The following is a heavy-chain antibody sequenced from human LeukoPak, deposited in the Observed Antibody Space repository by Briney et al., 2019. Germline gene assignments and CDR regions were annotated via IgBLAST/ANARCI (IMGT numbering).Heavy chain of an antibody. Sequence: GGSLRLSCAASGFTFSSDAMSWVRQAPGKGLDWVSTISGGGDTTYYSDSVKGRFTISRDNSKNTLFLQMNGLRAEDTAVYYCAKASTFGELNRPFDHWGQGTLVTVSS. CDR3: AKASTFGELNRPFDH. CDR2: ISGGGDTT. CDR1: GFTFSSDA. D-gene: IGHD3-10*01. V-gene: IGHV3-23*01. J-gene: IGHJ5*02.